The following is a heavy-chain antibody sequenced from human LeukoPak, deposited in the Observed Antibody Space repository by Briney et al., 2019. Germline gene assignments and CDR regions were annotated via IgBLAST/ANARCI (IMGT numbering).Heavy chain of an antibody. J-gene: IGHJ4*02. D-gene: IGHD5-24*01. CDR3: ARGDGYNLFDY. CDR2: IYSGGST. V-gene: IGHV3-66*01. Sequence: GGSLRLSCAASGFTVSSDYMSWVRQAPGKGLEWVSVIYSGGSTYYADSVKGRFTISRDNSKNTLYLQMNSLRAEDTAVYYCARGDGYNLFDYWGQGTLVTVSS. CDR1: GFTVSSDY.